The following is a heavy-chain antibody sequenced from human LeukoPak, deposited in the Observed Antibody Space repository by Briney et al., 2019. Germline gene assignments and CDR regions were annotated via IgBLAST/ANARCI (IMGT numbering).Heavy chain of an antibody. CDR3: ARVHLYSSSWYGIDY. V-gene: IGHV4-59*01. J-gene: IGHJ4*02. Sequence: SETLSLTCTVSGGSISSYYWSWIRQPPGKGLEWIGYIYYSGSTNYNPSLKSRVTMSVDTSKNQFSLKLSSVIAADTALYYCARVHLYSSSWYGIDYWGQGTLVTVSS. CDR1: GGSISSYY. D-gene: IGHD6-13*01. CDR2: IYYSGST.